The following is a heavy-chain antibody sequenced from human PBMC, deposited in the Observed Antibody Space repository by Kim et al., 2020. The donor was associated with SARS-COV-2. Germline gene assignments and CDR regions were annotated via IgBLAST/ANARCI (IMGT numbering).Heavy chain of an antibody. V-gene: IGHV3-13*04. CDR1: GFTFSSYD. D-gene: IGHD6-13*01. Sequence: GGSLRLSCAASGFTFSSYDMHWVRQATGKGLEWVSGIGTAGDTYYPEYVKGRFPISRENAKNSLYLQMNSLRAGDTAVYYCARRTAAAVNWYFDLWGRGTLVTVSS. J-gene: IGHJ2*01. CDR3: ARRTAAAVNWYFDL. CDR2: IGTAGDT.